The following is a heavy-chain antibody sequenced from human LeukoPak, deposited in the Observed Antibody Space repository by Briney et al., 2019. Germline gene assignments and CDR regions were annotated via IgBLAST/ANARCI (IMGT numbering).Heavy chain of an antibody. D-gene: IGHD3-10*01. V-gene: IGHV3-30*03. J-gene: IGHJ4*02. Sequence: GGSLRLSCAASGFTFSSYGMQWVRQAPGKGPEWVAVVSYDGSIAYYADSVRGRFTISRDNAKNTLYLQMNSLRAEDTAVYYCATRYASGSYHFGYWGQGTLVTVSS. CDR1: GFTFSSYG. CDR3: ATRYASGSYHFGY. CDR2: VSYDGSIA.